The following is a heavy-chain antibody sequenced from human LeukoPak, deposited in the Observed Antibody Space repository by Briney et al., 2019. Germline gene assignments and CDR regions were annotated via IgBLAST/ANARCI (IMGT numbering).Heavy chain of an antibody. CDR3: ASRGYNYGHYYFDY. Sequence: SETLSLTCTVSGGSISSSSYYWGWIRQPPGKGLEWIGSIYYSGSTYYNPSLKSRVTISVDTSKNQFSLKLSSVTAADTAVYYCASRGYNYGHYYFDYWGQGTLVTVSS. J-gene: IGHJ4*02. CDR2: IYYSGST. CDR1: GGSISSSSYY. D-gene: IGHD5-18*01. V-gene: IGHV4-39*01.